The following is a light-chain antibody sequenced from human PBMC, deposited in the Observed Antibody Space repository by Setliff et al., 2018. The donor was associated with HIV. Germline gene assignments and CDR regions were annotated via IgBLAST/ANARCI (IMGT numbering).Light chain of an antibody. J-gene: IGLJ2*01. CDR2: DDS. V-gene: IGLV3-21*03. CDR1: NFGSKI. CDR3: QVWDSSSVV. Sequence: LTQPPSVSVAPGKTARIICGGNNFGSKIVHWYQQRPGQAPVLVVFDDSDRPSGIPERFSGSNSGNTATLTISRVEAGDEADYYCQVWDSSSVVFGGGTKVTVL.